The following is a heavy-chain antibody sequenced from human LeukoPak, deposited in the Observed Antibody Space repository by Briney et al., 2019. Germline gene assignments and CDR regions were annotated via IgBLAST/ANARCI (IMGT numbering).Heavy chain of an antibody. CDR3: ASGPFIVLVVYAHWFDP. CDR1: GGSFSGYY. CDR2: INHSGST. J-gene: IGHJ5*02. Sequence: SETLSLTCAVYGGSFSGYYWSGIRQPPGKGLEWIGEINHSGSTNYNPSLKSRVTISVDTSKNQFSLKLSSVTAADTAVYYCASGPFIVLVVYAHWFDPSGQGTLVTVSS. V-gene: IGHV4-34*01. D-gene: IGHD2-8*02.